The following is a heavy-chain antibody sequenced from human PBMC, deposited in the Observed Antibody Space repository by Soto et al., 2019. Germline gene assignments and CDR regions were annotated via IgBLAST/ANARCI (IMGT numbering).Heavy chain of an antibody. J-gene: IGHJ3*02. CDR3: ARDGGWTWGGGDFDDAFDI. CDR1: GFTFSRYG. D-gene: IGHD2-21*02. CDR2: ISYDGSNK. Sequence: QVQLVESGGGVVQPGRSLRLSCAASGFTFSRYGMHWVRQAPGKGLEWVAVISYDGSNKYYADSVKGRFTISRDNSKNTLYLQMNSLRVEDTAVYYCARDGGWTWGGGDFDDAFDIWAQGTMVTVSS. V-gene: IGHV3-30-3*01.